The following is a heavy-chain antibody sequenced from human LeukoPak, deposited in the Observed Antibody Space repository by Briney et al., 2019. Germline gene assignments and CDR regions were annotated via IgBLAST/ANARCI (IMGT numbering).Heavy chain of an antibody. Sequence: GSLRLSCAASGFTFSSYWMSWVRQAPGKGLEWVANIKQDGSEKYYVDSVKGRFTISRDNAKNSLYLQMNSLRAEDTAVYYCARDGLLRFLEWSSEIDYWGQGTLVTVSS. J-gene: IGHJ4*02. CDR3: ARDGLLRFLEWSSEIDY. V-gene: IGHV3-7*01. D-gene: IGHD3-3*01. CDR2: IKQDGSEK. CDR1: GFTFSSYW.